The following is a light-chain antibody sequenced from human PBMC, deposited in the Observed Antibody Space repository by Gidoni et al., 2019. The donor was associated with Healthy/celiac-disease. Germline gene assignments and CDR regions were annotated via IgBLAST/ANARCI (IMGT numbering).Light chain of an antibody. J-gene: IGLJ2*01. Sequence: SYELTQPHSVPVSPGQTASISCSGDKLGDKYVCWYQQKPGQSPLMVIYQDVKRPSGIPERFSGANSGKTATLTIGGTQAKDEAGYYCQAWDSSSVVFGGGTKLTVL. V-gene: IGLV3-1*01. CDR1: KLGDKY. CDR2: QDV. CDR3: QAWDSSSVV.